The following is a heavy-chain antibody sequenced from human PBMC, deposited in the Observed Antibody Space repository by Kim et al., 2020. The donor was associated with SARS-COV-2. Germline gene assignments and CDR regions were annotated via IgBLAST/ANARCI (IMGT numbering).Heavy chain of an antibody. V-gene: IGHV3-48*03. J-gene: IGHJ3*02. Sequence: GGSLRLSCAASGFTFDSYEINWVRQAPGKGLEWVSYISDSGSTTYYADSVKGRFTVSRDNAKNSLFLQMNSLRAEDTAVYYCARESVTGTYAFDIWGQGTLVTVSS. CDR2: ISDSGSTT. CDR3: ARESVTGTYAFDI. D-gene: IGHD6-19*01. CDR1: GFTFDSYE.